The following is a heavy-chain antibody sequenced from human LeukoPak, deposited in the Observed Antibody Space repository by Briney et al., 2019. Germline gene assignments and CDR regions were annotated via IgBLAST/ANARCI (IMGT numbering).Heavy chain of an antibody. J-gene: IGHJ6*02. V-gene: IGHV4-59*02. D-gene: IGHD6-13*01. Sequence: SETLSLTCTVSGGSVSSYYWSWIRQLPGKGLEWIGYIYYSGSTNYNPSLKSRVTISVDTSKNQFSLKLSSVTAADTAVYYCARDELIAAAGTRDMYYYYGMDVWGQGTTVTVSS. CDR3: ARDELIAAAGTRDMYYYYGMDV. CDR1: GGSVSSYY. CDR2: IYYSGST.